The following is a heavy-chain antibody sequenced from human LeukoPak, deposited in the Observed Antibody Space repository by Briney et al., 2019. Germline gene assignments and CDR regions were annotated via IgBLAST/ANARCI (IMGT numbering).Heavy chain of an antibody. J-gene: IGHJ4*02. CDR2: ISSTGSPI. V-gene: IGHV3-48*02. D-gene: IGHD2-15*01. CDR3: AQKGGTDY. Sequence: GGSLRLSCAASGFTFSRFGMNWVRQAQGKGLEWVSYISSTGSPIYYADSVKGRFTSSRDNAKNSLYLQMNSLRDDDTAVYYCAQKGGTDYWGQGTPVTVSS. CDR1: GFTFSRFG.